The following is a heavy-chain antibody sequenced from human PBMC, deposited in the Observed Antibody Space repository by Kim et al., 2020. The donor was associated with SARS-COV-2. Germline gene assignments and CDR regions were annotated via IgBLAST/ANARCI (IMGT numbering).Heavy chain of an antibody. CDR2: ISGSGGST. V-gene: IGHV3-23*01. D-gene: IGHD1-1*01. CDR3: AKVRVFVNFKPLFDY. CDR1: GFTFSSYA. Sequence: GGSLRLSCAASGFTFSSYAMSWVRQAPGKGLEWVSAISGSGGSTYYADSVKGRFTISRDNSKNTLYLQMNSLRAEDTAVYYCAKVRVFVNFKPLFDYWGQGTLVTVSS. J-gene: IGHJ4*02.